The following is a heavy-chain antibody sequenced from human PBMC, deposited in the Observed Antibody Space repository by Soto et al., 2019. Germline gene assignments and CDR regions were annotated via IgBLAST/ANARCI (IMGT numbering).Heavy chain of an antibody. CDR3: AREGLGYCSSTSCQDYYYYYGMDV. Sequence: GASVKVSCKASGYTFTGYYMHWVRQAPGQGLEWMGWINPNSGGTNYAQKFQGWVTMTRDTSISTAYMELSRLRSDDTAVYYCAREGLGYCSSTSCQDYYYYYGMDVWGQGTTVTVSS. V-gene: IGHV1-2*04. CDR2: INPNSGGT. D-gene: IGHD2-2*01. J-gene: IGHJ6*02. CDR1: GYTFTGYY.